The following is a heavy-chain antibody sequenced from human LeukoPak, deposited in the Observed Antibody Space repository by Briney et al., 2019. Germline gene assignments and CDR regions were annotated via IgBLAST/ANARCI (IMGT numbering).Heavy chain of an antibody. D-gene: IGHD3-10*01. J-gene: IGHJ4*02. CDR1: GFTFSSYA. Sequence: GGSLRLSCAASGFTFSSYAMSWVRQAPGKGLEWVSAISGSGGSTYCADSVKGRFTISRDNSKNTLYLQMNSLRAEDTAVYYCAKGTMVRGVIFPVDYWGQGTLVTVSS. V-gene: IGHV3-23*01. CDR3: AKGTMVRGVIFPVDY. CDR2: ISGSGGST.